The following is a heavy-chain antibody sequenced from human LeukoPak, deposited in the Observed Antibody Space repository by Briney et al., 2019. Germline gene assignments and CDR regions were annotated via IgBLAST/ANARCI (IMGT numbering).Heavy chain of an antibody. CDR3: ARDGGGGLDS. CDR1: GGFTSNYY. V-gene: IGHV4-59*01. CDR2: VYYGSTT. J-gene: IGHJ4*02. Sequence: SETLSPTCAVSGGFTSNYYWIWIRQPPGKGLQRIGSVYYGSTTNYNPSLKSRVTISIDTSKKEFSLKLTAVTAADTAVYYCARDGGGGLDSWGQGTLVSVSS. D-gene: IGHD4-23*01.